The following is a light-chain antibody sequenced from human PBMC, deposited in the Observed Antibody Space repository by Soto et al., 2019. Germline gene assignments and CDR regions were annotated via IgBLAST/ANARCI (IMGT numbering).Light chain of an antibody. CDR2: AAS. Sequence: DIQMTQSPSTLSASVGYRVTITCRASQSISSYLNWYQQKPGKAPKLLIYAASSLQSGVPSRFSGSGSGTDFTLTISSLQPEDFATYFCQQTYSTPLTFGGGTTVDIK. CDR3: QQTYSTPLT. J-gene: IGKJ4*01. V-gene: IGKV1-39*01. CDR1: QSISSY.